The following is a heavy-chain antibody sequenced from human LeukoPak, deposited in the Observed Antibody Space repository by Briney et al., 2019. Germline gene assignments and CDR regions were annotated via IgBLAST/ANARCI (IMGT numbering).Heavy chain of an antibody. CDR2: ISSSSTI. J-gene: IGHJ4*02. CDR3: AGRYCTSGVCSPFDY. Sequence: PGGSLRLSCAASGFTFSSYSMNWVRQAPGKGLEWVSYISSSSTIYYADSVKGRFTISRDNAKNSLYLQMNSLRAEDTAVYYCAGRYCTSGVCSPFDYWGQGTLVTVSS. D-gene: IGHD2-8*01. CDR1: GFTFSSYS. V-gene: IGHV3-48*04.